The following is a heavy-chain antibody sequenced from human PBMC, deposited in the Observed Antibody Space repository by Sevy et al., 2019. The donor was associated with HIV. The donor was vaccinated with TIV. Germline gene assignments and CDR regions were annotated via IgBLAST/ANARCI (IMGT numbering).Heavy chain of an antibody. Sequence: GGSLRLSCAASGFIFSSYCMTWVHQAAGKGLECVSGISGDGGRTFYADSVKGRFTISSDNSRSTLYLQMNSLRAEDTAVYYCAKALPTVTTYNWYFDVWGRGTLVTVSS. CDR1: GFIFSSYC. D-gene: IGHD4-17*01. CDR2: ISGDGGRT. J-gene: IGHJ2*01. V-gene: IGHV3-23*01. CDR3: AKALPTVTTYNWYFDV.